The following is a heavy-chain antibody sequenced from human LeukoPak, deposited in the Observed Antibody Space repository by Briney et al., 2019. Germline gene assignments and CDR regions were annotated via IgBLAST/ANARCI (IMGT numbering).Heavy chain of an antibody. CDR2: INSRSDYI. CDR3: VRALYGSGYYYPFDF. J-gene: IGHJ4*02. D-gene: IGHD3-10*01. CDR1: GFTFSSYS. Sequence: GGSLRLSCAAFGFTFSSYSMNWVRQAPGKGLEWVSSINSRSDYIYYADSVKGRFTVSRDNAKNSLYLQMNSLRAEDTALYYCVRALYGSGYYYPFDFWGQGTLVTVSS. V-gene: IGHV3-21*01.